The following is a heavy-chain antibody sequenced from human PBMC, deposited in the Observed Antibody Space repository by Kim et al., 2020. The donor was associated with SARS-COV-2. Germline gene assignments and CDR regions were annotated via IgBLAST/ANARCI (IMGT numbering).Heavy chain of an antibody. J-gene: IGHJ4*02. CDR2: VSYTGTT. CDR3: ARRAGQLGTPFDY. V-gene: IGHV4-59*08. CDR1: GDSIYGYY. D-gene: IGHD6-13*01. Sequence: SETLSLTCIVSGDSIYGYYWSWIRQTPGKGLEWIGYVSYTGTTNYNPSLKSRATISVDTSKNQFSLELTSVTAADTAMYYCARRAGQLGTPFDYWGQGTLVTVSS.